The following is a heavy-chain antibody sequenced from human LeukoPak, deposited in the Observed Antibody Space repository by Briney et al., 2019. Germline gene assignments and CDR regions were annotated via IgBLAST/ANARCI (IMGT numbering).Heavy chain of an antibody. V-gene: IGHV1-8*01. CDR3: ARFELWGAMVEYYFDY. J-gene: IGHJ4*02. CDR2: MDPNSGNT. D-gene: IGHD3-16*01. Sequence: GASVKVSCKASGYTFTSYDINWVRQATGQGPEWMGWMDPNSGNTGYAQKFQGRVTMTRNTSISTAYMELSSLRSEDTAVYYCARFELWGAMVEYYFDYWGQGTLVTVSS. CDR1: GYTFTSYD.